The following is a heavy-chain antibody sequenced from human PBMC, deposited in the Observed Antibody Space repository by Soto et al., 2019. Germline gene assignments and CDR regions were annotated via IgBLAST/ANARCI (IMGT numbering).Heavy chain of an antibody. D-gene: IGHD2-21*01. V-gene: IGHV5-51*01. Sequence: GESLKISCQGTGYRFSSSWIGWVRQKPGKGLEWLGNVYPSDSDVRYSPSFQGQVTFSVDKSISTAYLQWSSLKASDTAMYYCARREASTYYYGMDVWGQGTTVTVSS. CDR3: ARREASTYYYGMDV. CDR2: VYPSDSDV. J-gene: IGHJ6*02. CDR1: GYRFSSSW.